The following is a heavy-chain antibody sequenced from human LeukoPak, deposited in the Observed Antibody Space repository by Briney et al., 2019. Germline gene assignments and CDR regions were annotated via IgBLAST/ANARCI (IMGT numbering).Heavy chain of an antibody. Sequence: GTSMKVSCKASGYTFTGYYMHWVRQAPGQGLEWMGWINPNSGGTNYAQKFQGRVTMIRDTSISTAYMELSRLRSDDTAVYYCARTFMVRGVIITPPYYYYMDVWGKGTTVTVSS. CDR3: ARTFMVRGVIITPPYYYYMDV. CDR2: INPNSGGT. D-gene: IGHD3-10*01. CDR1: GYTFTGYY. V-gene: IGHV1-2*02. J-gene: IGHJ6*03.